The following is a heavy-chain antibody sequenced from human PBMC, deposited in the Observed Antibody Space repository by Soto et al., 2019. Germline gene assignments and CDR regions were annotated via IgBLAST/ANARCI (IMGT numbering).Heavy chain of an antibody. CDR3: ARPWAKDVWSGYLSSYYNMDV. Sequence: SETLSLTCTVSGGSISSSSYYWGWIRQPPGKGLEWIGSIYYSGSTYYNPSLKSRVTISVDTSKNQFSLKLSSVTAADTAVYYCARPWAKDVWSGYLSSYYNMDVWGKGTTVTVPS. J-gene: IGHJ6*03. CDR1: GGSISSSSYY. CDR2: IYYSGST. V-gene: IGHV4-39*01. D-gene: IGHD3-3*01.